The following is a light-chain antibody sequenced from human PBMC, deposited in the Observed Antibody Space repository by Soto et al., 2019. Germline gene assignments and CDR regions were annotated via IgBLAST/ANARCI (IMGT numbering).Light chain of an antibody. J-gene: IGKJ1*01. Sequence: DNPLTQSPSPLSASLGDRVTITCRARHSINDWLAWYQQKPGKAPKLLIYDASSLESGVPSRFSGSGSGTDFTLTISSLQPEDFATYYCQQSYSTPRTFGQGTKVDIK. CDR1: HSINDW. CDR2: DAS. CDR3: QQSYSTPRT. V-gene: IGKV1-39*01.